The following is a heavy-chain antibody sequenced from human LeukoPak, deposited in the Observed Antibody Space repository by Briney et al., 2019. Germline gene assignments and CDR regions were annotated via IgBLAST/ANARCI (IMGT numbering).Heavy chain of an antibody. Sequence: SETLSLTCTVSGGSISSSSYYWGWIRQPPGKGLEWIGSIYYSGNTYYNPSLKSRVTISVDTSKNQFSLKLSSVTAADTAVYYCARHVTYFDYWGQGTLVTVPS. CDR2: IYYSGNT. V-gene: IGHV4-39*01. CDR1: GGSISSSSYY. D-gene: IGHD3-16*02. J-gene: IGHJ4*02. CDR3: ARHVTYFDY.